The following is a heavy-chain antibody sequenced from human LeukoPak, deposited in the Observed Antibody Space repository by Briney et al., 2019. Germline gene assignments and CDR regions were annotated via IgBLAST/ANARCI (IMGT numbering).Heavy chain of an antibody. CDR3: ARDSLYCSRTNCYTDFDY. CDR1: GFTFSSYG. V-gene: IGHV3-30*02. CDR2: IRYGGSNK. D-gene: IGHD2-2*02. Sequence: GGSLRLSCAASGFTFSSYGMHWVRQAPGKGLEWVAFIRYGGSNKYYADSVKGRFTISRDNAKKSLYLQMNSLRADDTAVYYCARDSLYCSRTNCYTDFDYWGQGTLVTVSS. J-gene: IGHJ4*02.